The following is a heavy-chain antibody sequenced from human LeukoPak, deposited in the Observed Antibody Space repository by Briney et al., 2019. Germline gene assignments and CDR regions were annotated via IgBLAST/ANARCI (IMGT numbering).Heavy chain of an antibody. D-gene: IGHD3-22*01. CDR3: ARQTYYYDSSGFDY. CDR1: GFTFSSYG. V-gene: IGHV3-30*02. J-gene: IGHJ4*02. Sequence: GGSLRLSCAASGFTFSSYGMHWVRQAPGKGLEWVAFIRYDGSNKYYADSVKGRFIISRDNSKNTLYLQMNSLRAEDTAVYYCARQTYYYDSSGFDYWGQGTLVTVSS. CDR2: IRYDGSNK.